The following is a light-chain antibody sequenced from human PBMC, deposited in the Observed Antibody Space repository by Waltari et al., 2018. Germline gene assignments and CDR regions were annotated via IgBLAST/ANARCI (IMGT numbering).Light chain of an antibody. J-gene: IGKJ1*01. CDR2: KAS. CDR3: QHYNAYPWT. V-gene: IGKV1-5*03. CDR1: QSISDR. Sequence: DLQMPQSPSTLSASVVDRGTLTCRASQSISDRLAWYQQKPGKSPKLLIYKASILEIGVPSRFGGSGSGTEFTLTISSLQPSDFATYYCQHYNAYPWTFGQGTKVEIK.